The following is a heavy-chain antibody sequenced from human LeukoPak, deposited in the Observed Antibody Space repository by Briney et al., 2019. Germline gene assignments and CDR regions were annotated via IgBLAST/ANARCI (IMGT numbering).Heavy chain of an antibody. CDR3: AKGKPRKNDNTGDSTLEY. D-gene: IGHD3-22*01. CDR2: ISWNSGSI. CDR1: GFTFDDYA. Sequence: GRSLRLSCAASGFTFDDYAMYWVRQAPGKGLEWVSGISWNSGSIGYADSVKGRFTISRDNAKNSLSLQMNGLRAEDTAFYYCAKGKPRKNDNTGDSTLEYWGQGTLVNVSS. J-gene: IGHJ4*02. V-gene: IGHV3-9*01.